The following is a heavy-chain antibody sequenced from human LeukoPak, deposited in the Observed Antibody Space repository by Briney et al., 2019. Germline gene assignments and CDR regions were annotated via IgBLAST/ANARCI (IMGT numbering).Heavy chain of an antibody. J-gene: IGHJ3*02. V-gene: IGHV3-21*04. CDR3: AKDIGDCSGGSCYSAAFDI. CDR2: ISSSSSYI. D-gene: IGHD2-15*01. CDR1: GFTFSSYS. Sequence: GGSLRLSCAASGFTFSSYSMNWVRQTPGKGLEWVSSISSSSSYIYYADSVKGRFTISRDNAKNSLYLQMNSLRAEDTALYYCAKDIGDCSGGSCYSAAFDIWGQGTMVTVSS.